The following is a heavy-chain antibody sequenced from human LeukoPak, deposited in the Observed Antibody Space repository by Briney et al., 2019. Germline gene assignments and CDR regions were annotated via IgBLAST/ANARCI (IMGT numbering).Heavy chain of an antibody. J-gene: IGHJ6*03. V-gene: IGHV4-59*01. Sequence: SETLSLTCTVSGGSISSYYWSWIRQPPGKGLEWIGYIYYSGSTNYNPSLKSRVTISVDTSKNQFSLKLRSVTAADTAVYYCARTTEGYCRGRSCYSYYYYMDVWGKGTTVTVSS. CDR2: IYYSGST. CDR3: ARTTEGYCRGRSCYSYYYYMDV. CDR1: GGSISSYY. D-gene: IGHD2-15*01.